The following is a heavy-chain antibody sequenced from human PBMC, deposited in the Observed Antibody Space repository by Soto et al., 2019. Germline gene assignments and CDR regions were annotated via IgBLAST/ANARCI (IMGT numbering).Heavy chain of an antibody. J-gene: IGHJ6*03. Sequence: QVQLVESGGGVVQPGRSLRLSCAASGFTFSSYGMHWVRQAPGKGLEWVAVISYDGSNKYYADSVKGRFTISRDNSKNTLYLQMHSLRAEDTAVYYCAEDNGYCSSTSCLGRNYYYYMDVWGKGTTVTVSS. V-gene: IGHV3-30*18. CDR3: AEDNGYCSSTSCLGRNYYYYMDV. CDR1: GFTFSSYG. CDR2: ISYDGSNK. D-gene: IGHD2-2*01.